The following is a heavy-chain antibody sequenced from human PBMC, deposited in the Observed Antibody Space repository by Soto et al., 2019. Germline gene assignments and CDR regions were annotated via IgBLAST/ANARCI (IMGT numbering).Heavy chain of an antibody. Sequence: PGGSLRLSCAASGFTFSSYGMHWVRQAPGKGLEWVAVIWYDGSNKYYADSVKGRFTISRDNSKNTLYLQMNSLRAEDTAVYYCAKDSYGDSVFDYWGQGTLVTVSS. CDR1: GFTFSSYG. CDR2: IWYDGSNK. D-gene: IGHD4-17*01. J-gene: IGHJ4*02. V-gene: IGHV3-33*06. CDR3: AKDSYGDSVFDY.